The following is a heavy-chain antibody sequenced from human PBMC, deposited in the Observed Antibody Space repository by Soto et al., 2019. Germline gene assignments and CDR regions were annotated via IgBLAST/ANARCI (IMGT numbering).Heavy chain of an antibody. CDR2: IYYSGST. J-gene: IGHJ5*02. CDR3: ATSNWFDP. V-gene: IGHV4-39*01. Sequence: QLQLQESGPGLVKPSETLSLTCTVSGGSISSSSYYWGWIRQPPGKGLEWIGYIYYSGSTYYNPSLRSRAPISVDTSKNQFSLKLNSVTAADTAVYYCATSNWFDPWGQGTLVTVSS. CDR1: GGSISSSSYY.